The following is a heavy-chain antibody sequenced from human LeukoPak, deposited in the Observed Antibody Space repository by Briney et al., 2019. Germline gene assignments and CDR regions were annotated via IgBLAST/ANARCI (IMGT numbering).Heavy chain of an antibody. D-gene: IGHD6-6*01. CDR1: GFSLSTSGMC. Sequence: AGPALVKPTATLTLTCTFSGFSLSTSGMCVNWIRQPPGKALEWLARIAWDDDTYHSTSLRTRLTISKDTSKNQVMLTMTNMDPVDTATYYCARMARSIVGRPEAFDVWGQGTMVTVSS. J-gene: IGHJ3*01. CDR3: ARMARSIVGRPEAFDV. CDR2: IAWDDDT. V-gene: IGHV2-70*11.